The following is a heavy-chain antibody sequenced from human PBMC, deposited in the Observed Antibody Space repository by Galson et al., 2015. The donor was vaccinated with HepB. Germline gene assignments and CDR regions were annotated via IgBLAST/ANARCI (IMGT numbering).Heavy chain of an antibody. CDR2: ISSSRSYI. J-gene: IGHJ2*01. CDR1: GFTVSSYS. Sequence: SLRLSGAASGFTVSSYSMNWVRQAPGKGLEWVSSISSSRSYIYYADSVKGRFTISSDNAKNSLYLQMDSLRAEDTAVYYCARGLIERSDWYFDLWGRGTLVTVSS. V-gene: IGHV3-21*01. D-gene: IGHD1-1*01. CDR3: ARGLIERSDWYFDL.